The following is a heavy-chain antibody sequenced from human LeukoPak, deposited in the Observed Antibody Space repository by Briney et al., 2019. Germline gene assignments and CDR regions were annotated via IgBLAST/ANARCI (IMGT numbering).Heavy chain of an antibody. CDR2: IKQDGSEK. CDR3: AHISSSWPDY. D-gene: IGHD6-13*01. Sequence: PGGSLRLSCAASGFTFSSYWMSWVRQAPGKGLEWVANIKQDGSEKYYVDSVKGRFTISRDNSKNTLYLQMNSLRAEDTAVYYCAHISSSWPDYWGQGTLVTVSS. V-gene: IGHV3-7*05. CDR1: GFTFSSYW. J-gene: IGHJ4*02.